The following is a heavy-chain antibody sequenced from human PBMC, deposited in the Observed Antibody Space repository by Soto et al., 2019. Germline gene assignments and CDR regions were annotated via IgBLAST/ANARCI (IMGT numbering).Heavy chain of an antibody. D-gene: IGHD5-18*01. J-gene: IGHJ4*02. CDR1: GFSLTTRGVG. CDR3: AHRPYGYKYYFDY. Sequence: QITLKESGPALVKPTQTLTLTCTFSGFSLTTRGVGVGWIRQPPGKALEWLALIYWDDDKGYSPSLKNRLTITNDTSKNQVVLTLTSLDPVDTATYYCAHRPYGYKYYFDYWGQGTLVTVSS. CDR2: IYWDDDK. V-gene: IGHV2-5*02.